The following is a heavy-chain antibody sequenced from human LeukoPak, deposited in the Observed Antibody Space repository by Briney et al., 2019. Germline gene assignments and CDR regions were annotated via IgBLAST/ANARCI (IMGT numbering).Heavy chain of an antibody. CDR1: GDSLRKSTFY. CDR3: ARVEAATTNPRFDY. J-gene: IGHJ4*02. D-gene: IGHD5-24*01. CDR2: IYYSGGA. V-gene: IGHV4-39*07. Sequence: SETLSLTCTVSGDSLRKSTFYWVWIRQPPGKGLEWIGSIYYSGGADYNPSLKSRVTLSVDTSKNQFSLKLSSETVADTAVYYCARVEAATTNPRFDYWGQGTLVTVSS.